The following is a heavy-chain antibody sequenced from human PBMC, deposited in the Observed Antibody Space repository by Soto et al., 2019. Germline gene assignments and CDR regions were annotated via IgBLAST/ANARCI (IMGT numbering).Heavy chain of an antibody. CDR1: GCTFTTSL. Sequence: KVPCTAAGCTFTTSLVQAVRQARGQRLEWIGWIVVGSGNTNYAQKFQERVTITRDMSTSTAYMELSSLRSEDTAVYYCAADSGGYSYGYWGQGTLVTVSS. J-gene: IGHJ4*02. D-gene: IGHD5-18*01. CDR2: IVVGSGNT. V-gene: IGHV1-58*01. CDR3: AADSGGYSYGY.